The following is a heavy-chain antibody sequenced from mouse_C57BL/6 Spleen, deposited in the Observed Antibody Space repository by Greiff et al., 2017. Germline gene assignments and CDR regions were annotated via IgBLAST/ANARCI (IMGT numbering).Heavy chain of an antibody. V-gene: IGHV5-12*01. CDR3: ARGYFDY. CDR1: GFTFSDYY. CDR2: ISNGGGST. J-gene: IGHJ2*01. Sequence: EVKLVESGGGLVQPGGSLKLSCAASGFTFSDYYMYWVRQTPEKRLEWVAYISNGGGSTYYPDTVKSRFTISRDNAKNTLYMRMSLLTSEYTAVNYCARGYFDYWGQGTTLTVSS.